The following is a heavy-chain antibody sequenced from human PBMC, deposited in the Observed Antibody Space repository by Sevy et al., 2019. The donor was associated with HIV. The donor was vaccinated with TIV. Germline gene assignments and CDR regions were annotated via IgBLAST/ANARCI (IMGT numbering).Heavy chain of an antibody. J-gene: IGHJ4*02. Sequence: GGSLRLSCAASGFTLSKYSMSWVRQPPGKGLEWVSTLSFGCGEINHADSVKGRFTISRDNSRNSLYLQMNNLRAEDTAVDYGAREGCTKPHDYWGQGTLVTVSS. CDR2: LSFGCGEI. D-gene: IGHD2-8*01. CDR1: GFTLSKYS. V-gene: IGHV3-23*01. CDR3: AREGCTKPHDY.